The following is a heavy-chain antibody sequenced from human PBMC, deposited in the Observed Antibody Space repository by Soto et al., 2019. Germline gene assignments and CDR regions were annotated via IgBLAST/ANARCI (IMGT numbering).Heavy chain of an antibody. V-gene: IGHV3-23*01. CDR2: ISDSGGST. D-gene: IGHD2-2*01. Sequence: VQLLESGGGLVQPGGSLRLSCAASGFTFSTYGMTWVRQAPGKGPEWVSSISDSGGSTYYADSVKGRFTVSRDNSKNTLFLQMNSLGAEHTAVYYCAKSRGGSTSRTADFWGHGTLVTVSS. CDR1: GFTFSTYG. CDR3: AKSRGGSTSRTADF. J-gene: IGHJ4*01.